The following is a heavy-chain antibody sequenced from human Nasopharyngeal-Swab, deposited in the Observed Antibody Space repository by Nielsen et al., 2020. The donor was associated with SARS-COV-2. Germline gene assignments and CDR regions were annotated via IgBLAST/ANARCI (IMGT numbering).Heavy chain of an antibody. J-gene: IGHJ6*02. V-gene: IGHV3-74*01. D-gene: IGHD3-10*01. Sequence: LSLTCAASGFTFSSYWMNWVRQAAGKGLVWVSRINSDGSSTSYADSVKGRFTISRDNAKNTLYLQMNSLRAEDTAVYYCARATDGSGSYYQLTYYYYGMDVWGQGTTVTVSS. CDR1: GFTFSSYW. CDR3: ARATDGSGSYYQLTYYYYGMDV. CDR2: INSDGSST.